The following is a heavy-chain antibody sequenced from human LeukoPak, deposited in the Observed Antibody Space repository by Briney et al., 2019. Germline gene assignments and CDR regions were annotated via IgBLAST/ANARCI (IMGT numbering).Heavy chain of an antibody. Sequence: GGSLRLSCAASGFTFSSYAMSWVRQAPGKGLEWVSVISGSGDSTYYADPVKGRFHISRDKAKNTLYLQMNSQRAEDTAVYYCAKEGDIVVVVTHNWYFDLWGRGTLVTVSS. CDR2: ISGSGDST. V-gene: IGHV3-23*01. J-gene: IGHJ2*01. D-gene: IGHD2-15*01. CDR3: AKEGDIVVVVTHNWYFDL. CDR1: GFTFSSYA.